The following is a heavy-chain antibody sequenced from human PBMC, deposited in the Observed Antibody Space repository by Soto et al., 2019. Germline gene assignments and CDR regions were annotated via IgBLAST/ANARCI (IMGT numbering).Heavy chain of an antibody. CDR3: ARDQYEFGDVYYVDY. J-gene: IGHJ4*02. Sequence: QVQLVQSGGEVKRPGASVKVSCKASGYDFERFPISWVRQARGQGLEWMGLISPYSGSRYYAEKFQGRVTMTTDTSTSPAYMELRSLTSDDTAVYLCARDQYEFGDVYYVDYWGQGTLVTVSS. V-gene: IGHV1-18*04. CDR1: GYDFERFP. CDR2: ISPYSGSR. D-gene: IGHD4-17*01.